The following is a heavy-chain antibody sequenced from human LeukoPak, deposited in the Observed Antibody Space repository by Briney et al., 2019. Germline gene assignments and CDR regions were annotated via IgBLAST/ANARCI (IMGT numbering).Heavy chain of an antibody. CDR3: ARGDSTVTPFDY. D-gene: IGHD4-17*01. Sequence: KISCKASGGTFSSYAISWVRRAPGQGLEWMGRIIPILGIANYAQKFQGRVTITADKSTSTAYMELSSLRSEDTAVYYCARGDSTVTPFDYWGQGTLVTVSS. CDR2: IIPILGIA. CDR1: GGTFSSYA. V-gene: IGHV1-69*04. J-gene: IGHJ4*02.